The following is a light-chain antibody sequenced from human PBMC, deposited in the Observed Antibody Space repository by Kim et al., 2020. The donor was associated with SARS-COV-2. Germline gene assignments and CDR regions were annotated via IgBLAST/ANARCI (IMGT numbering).Light chain of an antibody. CDR3: QHYYSYPRGT. V-gene: IGKV1-8*01. CDR1: QGISNY. J-gene: IGKJ1*01. Sequence: AIRITQSPSSLSASTGDRVTITCRASQGISNYLAWYQQKPGKAPKLLIYAASTLQSGVPSRFSGSGSGTDFTLTISCLQSEDFATYYCQHYYSYPRGTFGQGTKVDIK. CDR2: AAS.